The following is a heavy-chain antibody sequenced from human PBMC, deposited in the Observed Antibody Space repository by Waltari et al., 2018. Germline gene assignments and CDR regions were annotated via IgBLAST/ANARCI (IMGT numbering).Heavy chain of an antibody. V-gene: IGHV1-69*02. Sequence: QVQLVRSRAEVRKTGPSVKVSCKPSGGTFSSSTISWGRQAPGQGLEWRGRIIPSLGIANYAHKFQGRVTITADKSTSTAYMELSSLRSEDTAVYYCARALGILSSAFDIWGQGTMVTVSS. CDR1: GGTFSSST. CDR3: ARALGILSSAFDI. CDR2: IIPSLGIA. D-gene: IGHD6-13*01. J-gene: IGHJ3*02.